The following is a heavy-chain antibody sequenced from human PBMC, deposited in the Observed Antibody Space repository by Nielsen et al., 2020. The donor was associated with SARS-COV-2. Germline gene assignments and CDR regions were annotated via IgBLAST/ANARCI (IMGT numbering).Heavy chain of an antibody. Sequence: GGSLRLSCAASGFTFSSYGMNWVRQAPGKGLEWVAVIWYDGRKKYHADSVKGRFTISRDNSKNTLYLQMNSLRAEDTAVYYCAKEPYYDFWSGYYYDYWGQGTLVTVSS. CDR3: AKEPYYDFWSGYYYDY. D-gene: IGHD3-3*01. CDR2: IWYDGRKK. CDR1: GFTFSSYG. J-gene: IGHJ4*02. V-gene: IGHV3-33*06.